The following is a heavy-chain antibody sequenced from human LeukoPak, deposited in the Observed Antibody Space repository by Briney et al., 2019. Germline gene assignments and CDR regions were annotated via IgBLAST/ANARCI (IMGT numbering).Heavy chain of an antibody. J-gene: IGHJ4*02. CDR2: ISGDGVST. Sequence: QPGGSLRLSYVASGLPIGDFAMHWVRQAPGQGLEWVSLISGDGVSTFFTDSVKGRFSISRDNSKNSLFLEMSSLRTEDTAMYYCARESGKFDYWGQGTLVAVSS. CDR3: ARESGKFDY. CDR1: GLPIGDFA. V-gene: IGHV3-43*02.